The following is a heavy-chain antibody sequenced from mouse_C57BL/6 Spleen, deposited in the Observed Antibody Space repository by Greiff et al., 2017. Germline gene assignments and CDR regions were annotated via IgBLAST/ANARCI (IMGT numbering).Heavy chain of an antibody. D-gene: IGHD2-4*01. CDR3: AREGLRGFAY. V-gene: IGHV5-16*01. CDR2: INYDGSST. Sequence: EVNVVESEGGLVQPGSSMKLSCTASGFTFSDYYMAWVRQVPEKGLEWVANINYDGSSTYYLDSLKSRFIISRDNAKNILYLQMSSLKSEDTATYYCAREGLRGFAYWGQGTLVTVSA. J-gene: IGHJ3*01. CDR1: GFTFSDYY.